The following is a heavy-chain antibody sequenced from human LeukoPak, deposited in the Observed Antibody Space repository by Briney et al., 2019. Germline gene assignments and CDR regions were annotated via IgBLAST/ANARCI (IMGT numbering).Heavy chain of an antibody. CDR2: IIPILGIA. J-gene: IGHJ6*02. D-gene: IGHD5-12*01. V-gene: IGHV1-69*04. Sequence: SVKVSCKASGGTFSSYAISWVRQAPGQGLEWMGRIIPILGIANHAQKFQGRVTITADKSTSTAYMELSSLRSEDTAVYYCARRRDSGYDYYYYYGMDVWGQGTTVTVSS. CDR1: GGTFSSYA. CDR3: ARRRDSGYDYYYYYGMDV.